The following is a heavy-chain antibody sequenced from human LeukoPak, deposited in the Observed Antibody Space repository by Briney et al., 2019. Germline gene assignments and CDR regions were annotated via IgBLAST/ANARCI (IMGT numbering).Heavy chain of an antibody. CDR3: SRAYSTGWLGTNDH. J-gene: IGHJ5*02. CDR2: IRNKANGGTA. D-gene: IGHD6-19*01. Sequence: PGRSLRLSCTASGFTFSDYAMTWVRQAPGKGLEWVGFIRNKANGGTADYAASVKGRFTISRDDSKTNAYLQMNSLKTEDTAVYFCSRAYSTGWLGTNDHWGQGALVTVSS. V-gene: IGHV3-49*04. CDR1: GFTFSDYA.